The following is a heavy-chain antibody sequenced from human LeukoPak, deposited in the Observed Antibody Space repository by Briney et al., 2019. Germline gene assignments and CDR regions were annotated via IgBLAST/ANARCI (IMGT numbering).Heavy chain of an antibody. J-gene: IGHJ6*02. Sequence: GGSLRLSCAASGFTFSNYAMHWVRQAPGKGLEWVAIISYDGNDKYYTDSVKGRFTISRDNSKNTLYLQMNSLRAEDTAVYYCAKSDGYSSSTYYYYGMDVWGQGTTVTVSS. CDR2: ISYDGNDK. D-gene: IGHD6-13*01. V-gene: IGHV3-30-3*02. CDR1: GFTFSNYA. CDR3: AKSDGYSSSTYYYYGMDV.